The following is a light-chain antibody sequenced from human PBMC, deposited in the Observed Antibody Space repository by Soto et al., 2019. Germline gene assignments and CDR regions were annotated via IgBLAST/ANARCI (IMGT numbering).Light chain of an antibody. Sequence: QSVLTQPASVSGSPGQSITISCTGTSSDVGGYNYVSWYQQQSGKAPKLMIHEVSNRPSGVSNRFSGSKSGNTVSLTISGLQAEDEADYYCSSYTSSRAYVFGIGTKVTVL. CDR2: EVS. J-gene: IGLJ1*01. V-gene: IGLV2-14*01. CDR1: SSDVGGYNY. CDR3: SSYTSSRAYV.